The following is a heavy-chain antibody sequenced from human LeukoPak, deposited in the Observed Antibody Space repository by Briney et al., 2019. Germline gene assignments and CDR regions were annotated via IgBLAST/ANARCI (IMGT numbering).Heavy chain of an antibody. Sequence: SETLSLTCAVSGGSISSRSYYWGWIRQPPGKGLEWIGSIYYSGTTYYNPSLKSRVTISVDTSKNQFSLKLTSVTAADTAVFYCARIAVAGGEDYFDYWGQGTLVTVSS. V-gene: IGHV4-39*01. CDR1: GGSISSRSYY. CDR3: ARIAVAGGEDYFDY. D-gene: IGHD6-19*01. J-gene: IGHJ4*02. CDR2: IYYSGTT.